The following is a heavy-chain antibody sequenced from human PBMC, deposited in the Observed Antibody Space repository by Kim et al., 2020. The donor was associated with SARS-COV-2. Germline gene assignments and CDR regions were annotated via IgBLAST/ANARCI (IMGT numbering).Heavy chain of an antibody. J-gene: IGHJ4*02. V-gene: IGHV3-7*03. CDR3: ARALLHSSGWYYFDY. D-gene: IGHD6-19*01. Sequence: DSVKGRFTISRDNAKNSLYLQMNSLSAEDTAVYYCARALLHSSGWYYFDYWGQGTLVTVSS.